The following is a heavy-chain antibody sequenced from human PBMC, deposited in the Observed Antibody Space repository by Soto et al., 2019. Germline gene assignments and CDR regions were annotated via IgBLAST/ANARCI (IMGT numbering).Heavy chain of an antibody. J-gene: IGHJ4*02. CDR2: ISGSGGST. Sequence: GASMILSCAPSSFTFSSPAISWVHPAPGKGLEWVSSISGSGGSTYYADSVKGRFTISRDNSKNTLHLQMNSLRAEDTAVYYCAKDLGAAAGFFDYWGQGTLVTVSS. CDR1: SFTFSSPA. V-gene: IGHV3-23*01. CDR3: AKDLGAAAGFFDY. D-gene: IGHD6-13*01.